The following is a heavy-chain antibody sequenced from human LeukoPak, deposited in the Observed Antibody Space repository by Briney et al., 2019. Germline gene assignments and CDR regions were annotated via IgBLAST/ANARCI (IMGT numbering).Heavy chain of an antibody. D-gene: IGHD5-12*01. V-gene: IGHV1-8*01. CDR2: MNPNSGKT. Sequence: ASVKVSCKASGYIFTSYDINWVRQATGQGLEWMGWMNPNSGKTGYAQKFQGRVTMTRNTSISTAYMELSSLRSEDTAVYYCARGLAEYSGYVVFDYWGQGTLVTVSS. CDR3: ARGLAEYSGYVVFDY. CDR1: GYIFTSYD. J-gene: IGHJ4*02.